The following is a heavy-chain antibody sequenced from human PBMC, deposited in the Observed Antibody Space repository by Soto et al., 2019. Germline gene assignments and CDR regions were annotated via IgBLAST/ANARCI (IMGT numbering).Heavy chain of an antibody. V-gene: IGHV3-30*18. Sequence: QVQLVESGGGVVQPGRSLRLSCAASGFTFSSYGMHWVRQAPGKGLEWVAVISYDGSNKYYADSVKGRFTISRDNSKNTLYLQMNSLRAEDTAVYYCAKGWVTTVTSWVFDIWGQGTMVTVSS. J-gene: IGHJ3*02. D-gene: IGHD4-17*01. CDR2: ISYDGSNK. CDR1: GFTFSSYG. CDR3: AKGWVTTVTSWVFDI.